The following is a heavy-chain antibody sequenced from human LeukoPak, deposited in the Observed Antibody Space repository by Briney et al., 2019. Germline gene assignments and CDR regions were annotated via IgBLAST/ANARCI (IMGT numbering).Heavy chain of an antibody. Sequence: GTSLRLSCEASGFTFTNYGMHWVRQAPGKGPECVAVVSFDGRKTYYAGFAEGRFTISRDDSNNMVYLQMNSLRTEDTAVYHCVKRGGGDHGLDVWGQGTTVVVS. D-gene: IGHD2-21*02. V-gene: IGHV3-30*18. CDR3: VKRGGGDHGLDV. CDR2: VSFDGRKT. J-gene: IGHJ6*02. CDR1: GFTFTNYG.